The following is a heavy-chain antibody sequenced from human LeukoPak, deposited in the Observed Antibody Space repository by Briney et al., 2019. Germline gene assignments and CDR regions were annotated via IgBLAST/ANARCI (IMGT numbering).Heavy chain of an antibody. V-gene: IGHV4-59*01. CDR2: INYRGNT. CDR3: AREGYSSGWNDC. J-gene: IGHJ4*02. CDR1: GGSISNYY. D-gene: IGHD6-19*01. Sequence: PSETLSHTCTVSGGSISNYYWTWIRQPPGKGLEWIGYINYRGNTNYNPSLKNRVSMSVDMSKNQFSLKLRSVTAADTAVYFCAREGYSSGWNDCWGQGTLVTVSS.